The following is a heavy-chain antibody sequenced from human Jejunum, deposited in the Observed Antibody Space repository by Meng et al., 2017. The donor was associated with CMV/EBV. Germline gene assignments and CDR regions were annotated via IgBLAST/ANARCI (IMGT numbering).Heavy chain of an antibody. CDR3: TFPGPLYNYYNEDF. J-gene: IGHJ6*02. V-gene: IGHV3-73*01. Sequence: FRFSASAIHWVRQASGKGLEWVGRIRDKANNYATSYGASVKGRFTVSRDDSKNTAYLQMNSLKTEDTAVYYCTFPGPLYNYYNEDFWGQGTTVTVSS. CDR2: IRDKANNYAT. CDR1: FRFSASA.